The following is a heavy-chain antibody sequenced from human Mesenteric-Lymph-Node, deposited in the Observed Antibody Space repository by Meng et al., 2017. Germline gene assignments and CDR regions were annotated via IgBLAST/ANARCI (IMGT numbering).Heavy chain of an antibody. CDR3: ASSIFGVVIISPLGY. J-gene: IGHJ4*02. CDR2: IIPIFGTA. CDR1: GGTFSSYA. V-gene: IGHV1-69*01. Sequence: QVLLGQPGAEVKKPGSSVKVSCKASGGTFSSYAISWVRQAPGQGLEWMGGIIPIFGTANYAQKFQGRVTITADESTSTAYMELSSLRSEDTAVYYCASSIFGVVIISPLGYWGQGTLVTVSS. D-gene: IGHD3-3*01.